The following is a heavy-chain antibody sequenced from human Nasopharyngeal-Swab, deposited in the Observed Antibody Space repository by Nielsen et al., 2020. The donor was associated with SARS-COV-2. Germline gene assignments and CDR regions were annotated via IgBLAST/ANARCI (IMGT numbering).Heavy chain of an antibody. CDR1: GFTLSSFW. Sequence: GESLKISCAASGFTLSSFWMTWVRQAPGKGLEWVANIKQDGSETYYVDSVKGRFTISRDNAKNSLYLQMNSLRADDTAVYYCARDGRGGSYGSGSQIFDYWGQGTLVTVSS. D-gene: IGHD3-10*01. CDR2: IKQDGSET. V-gene: IGHV3-7*01. CDR3: ARDGRGGSYGSGSQIFDY. J-gene: IGHJ4*02.